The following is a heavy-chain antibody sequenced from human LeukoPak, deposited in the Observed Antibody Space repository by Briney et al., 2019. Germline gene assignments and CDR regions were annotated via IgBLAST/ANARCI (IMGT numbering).Heavy chain of an antibody. CDR2: IYSGGST. J-gene: IGHJ4*02. CDR1: GFTVSSNY. D-gene: IGHD3-22*01. CDR3: ARSDYCDSSGPSFDY. V-gene: IGHV3-53*01. Sequence: PGGSLRLSCAASGFTVSSNYMSWVRQAPGKGLEWVSVIYSGGSTYYADSVKGRFTISRDNSKNTLYLQMNSLRAEDTAVYYCARSDYCDSSGPSFDYWGQGTLVTVSS.